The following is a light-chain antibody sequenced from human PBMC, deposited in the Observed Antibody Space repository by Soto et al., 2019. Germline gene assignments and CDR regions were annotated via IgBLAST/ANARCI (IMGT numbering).Light chain of an antibody. CDR1: SSDVGGYRF. J-gene: IGLJ3*02. CDR3: CSYAGNNNVV. CDR2: EVS. V-gene: IGLV2-8*01. Sequence: QSALTQPPSASVSLGQSVTISFTGTSSDVGGYRFVSWYQQHPGKAPKVMIYEVSKRPSGVPDRFSGSKSGSTASLTVSGLQAEDEADYYCCSYAGNNNVVFGGGTKLTVL.